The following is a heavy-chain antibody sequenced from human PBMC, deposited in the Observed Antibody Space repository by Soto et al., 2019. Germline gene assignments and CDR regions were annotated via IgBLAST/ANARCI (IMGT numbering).Heavy chain of an antibody. CDR3: ASLYSVSYYETSDYYGLDV. D-gene: IGHD1-26*01. V-gene: IGHV3-33*01. CDR1: GFTFSSYG. CDR2: IWYDGSNK. Sequence: PGGSLRLSCAASGFTFSSYGMHWVRQAPGKGLEWVAVIWYDGSNKYYADSVKGRFTISRDNSKNTLYLQMNSLRAEDTAVYYCASLYSVSYYETSDYYGLDVWGQGTTVTVSS. J-gene: IGHJ6*02.